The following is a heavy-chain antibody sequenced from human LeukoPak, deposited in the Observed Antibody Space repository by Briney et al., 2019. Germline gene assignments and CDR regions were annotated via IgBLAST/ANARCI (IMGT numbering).Heavy chain of an antibody. Sequence: GESLKISCKGSGYSFTSYWIGWVRQMPGKGLEWMGIIYPGDSDTRYSPSFQGQVTISADKSISTAYLQWSSLKASDTAMYYCARHRGAVAGPWAFDIWGQGTMVTVSS. J-gene: IGHJ3*02. CDR2: IYPGDSDT. CDR3: ARHRGAVAGPWAFDI. D-gene: IGHD6-19*01. V-gene: IGHV5-51*01. CDR1: GYSFTSYW.